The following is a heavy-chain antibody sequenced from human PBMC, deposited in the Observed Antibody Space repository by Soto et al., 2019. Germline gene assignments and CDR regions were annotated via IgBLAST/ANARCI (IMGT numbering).Heavy chain of an antibody. Sequence: QVQLVASGGGVVQPGRSLRLSCAASGFTLSNYAIHWVRQPPGKGLEWVAVISYDGSQKYYADSVKGRFTLSRDKFQTIVYRQMSSLITEDTARYFCAKDYLCSSNSFDYWGQGSLVTVSS. D-gene: IGHD6-6*01. CDR2: ISYDGSQK. CDR1: GFTLSNYA. V-gene: IGHV3-30*18. CDR3: AKDYLCSSNSFDY. J-gene: IGHJ4*02.